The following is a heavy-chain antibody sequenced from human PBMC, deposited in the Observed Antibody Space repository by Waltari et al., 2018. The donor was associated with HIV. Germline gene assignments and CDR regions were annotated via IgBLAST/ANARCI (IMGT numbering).Heavy chain of an antibody. CDR2: ISSSSSYI. V-gene: IGHV3-21*01. CDR1: GFTFSSYS. CDR3: AREMVVVVPAAPTAMYYYYGMDV. D-gene: IGHD2-2*01. Sequence: EVQLVESGGGLVKPGGSLRLSCAASGFTFSSYSMNWVRQAPGKGLEWVSSISSSSSYIYYADSGKGRFTISRDNAKNSLYLQMNSLRAEDTAVYYCAREMVVVVPAAPTAMYYYYGMDVWGQGTTVTVSS. J-gene: IGHJ6*02.